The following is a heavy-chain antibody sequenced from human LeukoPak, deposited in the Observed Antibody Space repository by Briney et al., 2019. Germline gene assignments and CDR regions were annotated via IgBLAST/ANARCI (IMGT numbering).Heavy chain of an antibody. CDR1: GYTFTGYY. CDR2: INPNSGGT. CDR3: ARVRVGATSFDY. D-gene: IGHD1-26*01. J-gene: IGHJ4*02. V-gene: IGHV1-2*02. Sequence: GASVKVSCKASGYTFTGYYMHWVRQAPGQGLEWMGWINPNSGGTNYAQKFQGRVTMTRDTSISTAYMELSRLRSDGTAVYYCARVRVGATSFDYWGQGTLVTVSS.